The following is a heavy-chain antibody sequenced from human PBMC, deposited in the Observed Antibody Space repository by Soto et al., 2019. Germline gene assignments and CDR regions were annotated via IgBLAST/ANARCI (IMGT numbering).Heavy chain of an antibody. CDR1: GYTFTSYG. CDR2: ISAYNGNT. CDR3: GGAIVGATAFDY. D-gene: IGHD1-26*01. Sequence: QVQLVQSGAEVKKPGASVKVSCKASGYTFTSYGISWVRQAPGQGLEWMGWISAYNGNTNYAQKLQGRVTMTTDTSTRTAYMELRGLRSDDTAVYYCGGAIVGATAFDYWGQGTLVTVSS. V-gene: IGHV1-18*01. J-gene: IGHJ4*02.